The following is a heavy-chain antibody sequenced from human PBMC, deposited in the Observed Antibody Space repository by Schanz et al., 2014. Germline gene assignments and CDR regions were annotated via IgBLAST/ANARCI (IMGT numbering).Heavy chain of an antibody. CDR3: ARDMTSMGESGFYYYDMDV. J-gene: IGHJ6*02. Sequence: QVYLVESGGDLVKPGGSLRLSCAASGFTFSDYYMAWIRQAPGKGLEWVSHISGSSIHKNYADSVKGRFSISRDNPKNTLYLQMNSLRAEDSAVYYCARDMTSMGESGFYYYDMDVRGQGTTVTV. CDR1: GFTFSDYY. CDR2: ISGSSIHK. V-gene: IGHV3-11*06. D-gene: IGHD1-26*01.